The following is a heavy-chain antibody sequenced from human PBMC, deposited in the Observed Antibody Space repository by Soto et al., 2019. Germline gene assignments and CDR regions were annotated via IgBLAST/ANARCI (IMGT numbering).Heavy chain of an antibody. CDR3: AREDSGYADFDY. V-gene: IGHV3-66*01. Sequence: PGGSLRLSCAASGFTFSNYAMTWVRQAPGKGLEWVSVIYSGGSTYYADSVKGRFTISRDNSKNTLYLQMNSLRAEDTAVYYCAREDSGYADFDYWGQGTLVTVSS. CDR2: IYSGGST. CDR1: GFTFSNYA. D-gene: IGHD5-12*01. J-gene: IGHJ4*02.